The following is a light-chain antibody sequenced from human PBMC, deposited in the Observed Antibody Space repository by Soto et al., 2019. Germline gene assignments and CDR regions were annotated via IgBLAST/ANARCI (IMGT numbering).Light chain of an antibody. V-gene: IGLV2-14*01. CDR1: SSDVGGYKY. CDR3: GSYTSSGTPYV. J-gene: IGLJ1*01. CDR2: VVS. Sequence: QSALTQPASVSGSPGQSITISCTGTSSDVGGYKYVSWYQHHPDKAPKLIISVVSNRPSGVSNRFSGSKSGNTASLTISGLQAEEEADYYCGSYTSSGTPYVFGTGNKLTVL.